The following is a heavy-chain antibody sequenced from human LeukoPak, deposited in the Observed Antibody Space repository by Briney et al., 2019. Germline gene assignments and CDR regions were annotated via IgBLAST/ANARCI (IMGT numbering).Heavy chain of an antibody. CDR1: GYTFTGYY. V-gene: IGHV1-2*02. J-gene: IGHJ6*03. Sequence: ASVKVSCKASGYTFTGYYMHWVRQAPGQGLEWMGWINPNSGGTNYAQKFQGRVTMTRDTSISTAYMELSRLRSDDTAVYYCARDYLAAAGRVYYYYMDVWGKGTTVTISS. CDR3: ARDYLAAAGRVYYYYMDV. D-gene: IGHD6-13*01. CDR2: INPNSGGT.